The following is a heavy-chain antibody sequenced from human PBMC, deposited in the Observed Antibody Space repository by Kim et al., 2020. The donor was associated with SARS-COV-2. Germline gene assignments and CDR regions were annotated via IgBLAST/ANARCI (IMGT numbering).Heavy chain of an antibody. Sequence: TTDYADSVKGRFTISRDNAENTLYLQMSSLRAEDTAVYYCARLDGGFDIWGQGSLVTVSS. V-gene: IGHV3-74*01. D-gene: IGHD4-17*01. CDR3: ARLDGGFDI. J-gene: IGHJ5*02. CDR2: TT.